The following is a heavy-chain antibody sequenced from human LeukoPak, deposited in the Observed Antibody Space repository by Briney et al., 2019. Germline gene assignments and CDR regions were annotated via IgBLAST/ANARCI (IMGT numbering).Heavy chain of an antibody. D-gene: IGHD6-6*01. J-gene: IGHJ4*02. V-gene: IGHV3-53*01. CDR2: LYSDGRT. Sequence: PGGSLRLSCAASGLSVTNNYMNWLRRAPGKGLEWVSVLYSDGRTYYADSVKGRFTISRDNSRNTLYLQMNSLRAEDTAVYYCARDRLYSSSSEDYWGQGTLVTVSS. CDR3: ARDRLYSSSSEDY. CDR1: GLSVTNNY.